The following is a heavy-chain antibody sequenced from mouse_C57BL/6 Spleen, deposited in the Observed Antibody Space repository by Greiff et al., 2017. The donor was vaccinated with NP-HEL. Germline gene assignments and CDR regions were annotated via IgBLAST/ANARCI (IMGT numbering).Heavy chain of an antibody. D-gene: IGHD2-5*01. CDR1: GYTFTEYT. J-gene: IGHJ3*01. V-gene: IGHV1-62-2*01. CDR2: FYPGSGSI. Sequence: VQLQQSGAELVKPGASVKLSCKASGYTFTEYTIHWVKQRSGQGLEWIGWFYPGSGSIKYNEKFKDKATLTADKSSSTVYMELSRLTSEDSAVEFCARHEGAYYSNYDQARFAYWGQGTLVTVSA. CDR3: ARHEGAYYSNYDQARFAY.